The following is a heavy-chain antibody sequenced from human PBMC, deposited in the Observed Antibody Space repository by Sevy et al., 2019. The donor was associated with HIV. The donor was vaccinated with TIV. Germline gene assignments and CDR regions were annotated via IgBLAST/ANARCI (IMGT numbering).Heavy chain of an antibody. CDR3: ARRGYCGGDCFFHFDS. J-gene: IGHJ4*02. V-gene: IGHV4-39*01. CDR2: IYYSGSS. D-gene: IGHD2-21*02. Sequence: SETLSLTCTVSGGSISSSSYYWGWIRQPPGKGLEWIGTIYYSGSSYYNPSLKSRVTISVDTSKNQFSRKLSSVTAAETAVYYCARRGYCGGDCFFHFDSWGQGTLVTVSS. CDR1: GGSISSSSYY.